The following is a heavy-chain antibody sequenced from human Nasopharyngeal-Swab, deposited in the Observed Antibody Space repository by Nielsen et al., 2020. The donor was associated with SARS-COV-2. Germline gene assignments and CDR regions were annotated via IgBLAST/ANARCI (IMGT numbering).Heavy chain of an antibody. V-gene: IGHV4-39*07. CDR3: ARGFRSSSWYKGNWFDP. Sequence: SETLFLTCTVSGGSISSSSYYWGWIRQPPGKGLEWIGSIYYSGSTYYNPSLKSRVTISVDTSKNQFSLKLSSVTAADTAVYYCARGFRSSSWYKGNWFDPWGQGTLVTVSS. CDR1: GGSISSSSYY. J-gene: IGHJ5*02. D-gene: IGHD6-13*01. CDR2: IYYSGST.